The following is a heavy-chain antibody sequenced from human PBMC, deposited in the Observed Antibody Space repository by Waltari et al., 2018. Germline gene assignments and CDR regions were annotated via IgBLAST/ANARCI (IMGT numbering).Heavy chain of an antibody. J-gene: IGHJ5*02. CDR2: ISYDGSNK. V-gene: IGHV3-30*18. CDR1: GFTFSSYG. Sequence: QVQLVESGGGVVQPGRSLRLSCAASGFTFSSYGMHWVRQAPGKGLEWVAVISYDGSNKDYADSVKGRFTISRDNSKNTLYLQMNRLRAEDTAVYYCAKGNWFDPWGQGTLVTVSS. CDR3: AKGNWFDP.